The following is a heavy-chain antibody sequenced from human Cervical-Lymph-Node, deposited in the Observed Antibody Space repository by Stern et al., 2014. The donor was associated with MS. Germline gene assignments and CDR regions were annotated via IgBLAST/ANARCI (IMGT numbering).Heavy chain of an antibody. V-gene: IGHV1-46*02. CDR3: AVRYCSGGRCYSVPDV. CDR1: EYTHNNYL. D-gene: IGHD2-15*01. Sequence: VQLVESGSEVKKPGASVKVSCKASEYTHNNYLIHWVRQAPGQRPDWMGVINPSGATNYAQKVQDRVTMTTDASTSTFYMELSRLRSEDTAVYYCAVRYCSGGRCYSVPDVWGQGTTGIVSS. J-gene: IGHJ6*02. CDR2: INPSGAT.